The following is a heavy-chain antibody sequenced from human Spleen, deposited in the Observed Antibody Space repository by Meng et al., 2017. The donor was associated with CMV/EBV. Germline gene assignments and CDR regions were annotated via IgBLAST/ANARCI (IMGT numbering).Heavy chain of an antibody. CDR3: AKDVSGGALAWFDY. Sequence: ASGITFSSYAMSWVRQAPGKGLEWVSSISGSGGSTYYADSVKGRFTISRDNSKNTLYLQMNSLRAEDTAVYYCAKDVSGGALAWFDYWGQGTLVTVSS. CDR2: ISGSGGST. V-gene: IGHV3-23*01. CDR1: GITFSSYA. D-gene: IGHD3-10*01. J-gene: IGHJ4*02.